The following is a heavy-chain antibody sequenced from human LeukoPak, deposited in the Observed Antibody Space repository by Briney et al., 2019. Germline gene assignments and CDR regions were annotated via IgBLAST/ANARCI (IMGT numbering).Heavy chain of an antibody. CDR1: GGSISSGGYY. J-gene: IGHJ5*02. D-gene: IGHD1-14*01. V-gene: IGHV4-31*03. CDR2: IYYSGST. CDR3: AREKDRNYGWFDP. Sequence: SETLSLTCTVSGGSISSGGYYWSWIRQHPGKGLEWIGYIYYSGSTYYNPSLKSRVTISVDTSKNQFSLKPSSVTAADTAVYYCAREKDRNYGWFDPWGQGTLVTVSS.